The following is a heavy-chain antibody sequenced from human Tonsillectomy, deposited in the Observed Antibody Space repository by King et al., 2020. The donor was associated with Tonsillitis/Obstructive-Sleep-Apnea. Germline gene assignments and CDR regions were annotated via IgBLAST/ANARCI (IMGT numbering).Heavy chain of an antibody. D-gene: IGHD5-18*01. V-gene: IGHV3-66*01. Sequence: VQLVESGGGLVQPGGSLRLSCAASGFTVSSKYMTWVRQAPGKGLEWVSVIYSGGSTDYADSVKGRFSNSRDNSKNTLYLQMNSLRAEDTAVYYCARGFSYDPIDYWGQGTLVTVSS. CDR1: GFTVSSKY. J-gene: IGHJ4*02. CDR2: IYSGGST. CDR3: ARGFSYDPIDY.